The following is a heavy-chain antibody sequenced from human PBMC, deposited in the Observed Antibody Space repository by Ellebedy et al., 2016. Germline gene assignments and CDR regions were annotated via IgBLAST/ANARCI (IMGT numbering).Heavy chain of an antibody. CDR3: ARGGLTEAFDI. J-gene: IGHJ3*02. CDR2: LSYRGST. Sequence: SETLSLTXTVSGDSIDNDNNFWSWIRQPPGKGLEWIGYLSYRGSTNYNPSLTSRVTISLDTSRIQFSLNLRSVTAADTAVYYCARGGLTEAFDIWGQGTVVTVSS. D-gene: IGHD2-21*01. CDR1: GDSIDNDNNF. V-gene: IGHV4-61*01.